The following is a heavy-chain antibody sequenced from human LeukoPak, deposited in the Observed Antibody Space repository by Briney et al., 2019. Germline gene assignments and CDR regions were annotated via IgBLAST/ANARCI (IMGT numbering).Heavy chain of an antibody. V-gene: IGHV3-11*01. Sequence: GGSLRLSCAASGFTFSDYYMSWIRQAPGKGLEWVSYISSSGSTIYYADSVKGRFTISRDNAKNSLYLQMNSLRAEDTAVYYCATESNWNDLSDPWGLDYWGQGTLVTVSS. J-gene: IGHJ4*02. CDR2: ISSSGSTI. CDR1: GFTFSDYY. CDR3: ATESNWNDLSDPWGLDY. D-gene: IGHD1-1*01.